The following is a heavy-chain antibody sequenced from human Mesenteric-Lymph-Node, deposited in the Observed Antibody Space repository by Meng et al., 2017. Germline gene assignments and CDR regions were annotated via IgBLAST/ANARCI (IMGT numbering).Heavy chain of an antibody. CDR3: ASRTSIVGATSVFDY. CDR1: GGSFSGYY. D-gene: IGHD1-26*01. J-gene: IGHJ4*01. CDR2: INHSGST. Sequence: SETLSLTCAVYGGSFSGYYWSWIRQPPGKGLEWIGEINHSGSTNYNPSLKSRVTISVDTSKNQFSLKLSSVTAADTAVYYCASRTSIVGATSVFDYWGHGTLVTVSS. V-gene: IGHV4-34*01.